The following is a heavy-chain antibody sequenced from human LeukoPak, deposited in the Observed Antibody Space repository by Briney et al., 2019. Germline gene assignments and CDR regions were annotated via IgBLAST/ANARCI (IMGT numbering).Heavy chain of an antibody. CDR3: ARDLYERDSSGHYGGGFDY. J-gene: IGHJ4*02. Sequence: GNTTYAQKIQGIVTMTRDTSTSAVYMELSSLTSEDTAIYYCARDLYERDSSGHYGGGFDYWGQGTLVAVSS. CDR2: GNT. V-gene: IGHV1-46*01. D-gene: IGHD3-22*01.